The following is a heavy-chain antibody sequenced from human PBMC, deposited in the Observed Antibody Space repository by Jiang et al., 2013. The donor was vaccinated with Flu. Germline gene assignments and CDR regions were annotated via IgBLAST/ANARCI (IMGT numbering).Heavy chain of an antibody. D-gene: IGHD3-9*01. CDR1: GPTLSELS. CDR2: FDPEDGER. V-gene: IGHV1-24*01. Sequence: QSGAEVKKPGASVKVSCKVSGPTLSELSINWVRQAPGKGLEWMGGFDPEDGERIYAKKFQGRITMTEVTVTDTAYMELSSLRSEDSAMYYCAAIDILTGHWFHFDYWGPGSLVTVSS. J-gene: IGHJ4*02. CDR3: AAIDILTGHWFHFDY.